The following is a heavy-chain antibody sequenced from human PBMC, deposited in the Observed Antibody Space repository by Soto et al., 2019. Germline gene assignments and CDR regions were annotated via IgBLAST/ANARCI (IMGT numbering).Heavy chain of an antibody. V-gene: IGHV3-21*01. CDR2: IGSSGGYI. CDR1: GFIVSDFS. J-gene: IGHJ6*02. Sequence: GSLRLSCAVSGFIVSDFSMNWVRQAPGKGLEWVASIGSSGGYIFYADSVKGRFTISRDNAKKSLDLQINSLRAEDTAVYYCAREKKHQSLGGRFGMDVWGQGTTVTVSS. D-gene: IGHD2-2*01. CDR3: AREKKHQSLGGRFGMDV.